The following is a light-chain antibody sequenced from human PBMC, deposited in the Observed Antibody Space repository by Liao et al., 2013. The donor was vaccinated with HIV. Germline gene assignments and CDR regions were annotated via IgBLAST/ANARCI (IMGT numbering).Light chain of an antibody. CDR2: QDT. V-gene: IGLV3-1*01. CDR3: QASDSTTDVV. Sequence: SYELTQPPSVSVSPGQTASITCSGDKLGDKYACWYQQKPGQSPVLVIYQDTNRPSGIPARFSGSNSGNTATLTISETQALDEADYYCQASDSTTDVVFGGGTRLTVV. J-gene: IGLJ2*01. CDR1: KLGDKY.